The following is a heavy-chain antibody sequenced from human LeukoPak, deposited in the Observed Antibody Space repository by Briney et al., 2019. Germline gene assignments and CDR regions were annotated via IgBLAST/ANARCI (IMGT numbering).Heavy chain of an antibody. CDR3: ARTSGSYVFWFDP. V-gene: IGHV3-53*05. D-gene: IGHD1-26*01. J-gene: IGHJ5*02. Sequence: GGSLRLSCAASGFTVNNNYMSWVRQAPGKGLEWVSGIYSGGSTYYADSVKGRFTISRDNSKNTLYLQMNSLRAEDTAVYYCARTSGSYVFWFDPWGQGTLVTVSS. CDR1: GFTVNNNY. CDR2: IYSGGST.